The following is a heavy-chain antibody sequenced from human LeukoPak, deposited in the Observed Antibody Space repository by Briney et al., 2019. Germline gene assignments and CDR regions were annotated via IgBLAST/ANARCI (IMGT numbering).Heavy chain of an antibody. V-gene: IGHV3-9*01. CDR3: AKGASGSGWDNWFDP. CDR2: ISWNSGSI. CDR1: GFTFDDYA. Sequence: GRSLRLSCAASGFTFDDYAMHWVRQAPGKGLEWVSGISWNSGSIGYADSVKCRFTISRDNAKNSLYLQMNSLRAEDTALYYCAKGASGSGWDNWFDPWGQGTLVTVSS. D-gene: IGHD6-19*01. J-gene: IGHJ5*02.